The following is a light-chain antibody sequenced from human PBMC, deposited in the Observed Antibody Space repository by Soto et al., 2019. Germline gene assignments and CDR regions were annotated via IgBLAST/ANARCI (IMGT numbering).Light chain of an antibody. V-gene: IGLV2-23*01. CDR3: CSYAGAYIWV. CDR2: DDT. J-gene: IGLJ3*02. CDR1: NSDVGSYKL. Sequence: QSVLTQPASLSGSPGQSITISCSGTNSDVGSYKLVSWYQQHPGKAPKLMIYDDTKRPSGASNRFSGSKSGNTASLTISGLQAEDEADYYCCSYAGAYIWVFGGGTKLTVL.